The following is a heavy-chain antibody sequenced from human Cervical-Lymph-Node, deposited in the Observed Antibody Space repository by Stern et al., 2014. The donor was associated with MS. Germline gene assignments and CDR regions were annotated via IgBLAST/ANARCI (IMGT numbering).Heavy chain of an antibody. Sequence: VQLVESGPGLVKPSQTLSLTCAISGDSVSSNRATWSWIRQSPSRGLEWLGRTNNRARWYYDYSLSVKSRVTISPDTSKNQFSLWLNSVTPEDTAVYYCARDVSSSPDAFDTWGQGTMVTVSS. D-gene: IGHD6-6*01. CDR3: ARDVSSSPDAFDT. V-gene: IGHV6-1*01. J-gene: IGHJ3*02. CDR2: TNNRARWYY. CDR1: GDSVSSNRAT.